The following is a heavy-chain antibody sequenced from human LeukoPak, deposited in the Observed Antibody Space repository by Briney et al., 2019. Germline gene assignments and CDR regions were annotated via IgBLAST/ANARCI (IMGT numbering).Heavy chain of an antibody. V-gene: IGHV3-30*04. CDR3: ARDRGYYDSSGYYHNWFDP. CDR1: GFTFSSHA. CDR2: ISRDGRRI. J-gene: IGHJ5*02. D-gene: IGHD3-22*01. Sequence: GGSLRLSCAASGFTFSSHAMHWVRQAPGKGLEWVAVISRDGRRIYYTDSAKGRFIISRDNSKNTLSLQMNSLRGEDTAVYYCARDRGYYDSSGYYHNWFDPWGQGTLVTVSS.